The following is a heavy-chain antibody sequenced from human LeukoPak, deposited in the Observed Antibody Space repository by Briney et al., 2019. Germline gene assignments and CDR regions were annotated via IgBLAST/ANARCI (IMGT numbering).Heavy chain of an antibody. V-gene: IGHV4-39*01. D-gene: IGHD2-15*01. J-gene: IGHJ5*01. CDR2: FYYSGTT. CDR3: ATRPLGYCTGGSCHWFDS. CDR1: GGSISSSSNF. Sequence: SETLSLTCTVSGGSISSSSNFFGWIRQPPGKGLEWIGTFYYSGTTYYNPSLKSRVTISVDASKNQFSLKLTSVTAADTAVYYCATRPLGYCTGGSCHWFDSWGQGTLVTVSS.